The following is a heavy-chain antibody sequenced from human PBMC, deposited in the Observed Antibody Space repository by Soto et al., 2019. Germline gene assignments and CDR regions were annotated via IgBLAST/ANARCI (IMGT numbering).Heavy chain of an antibody. CDR3: ARFAGDYGSGSYREYYYYGMDV. CDR2: IYYSGST. D-gene: IGHD3-10*01. V-gene: IGHV4-31*03. J-gene: IGHJ6*02. CDR1: GGSISSGGYY. Sequence: QVQLQESGPGLVKPSQTLSLTCTVSGGSISSGGYYWSWIRQHPGKGLEWIGYIYYSGSTYYNPSLKSRVTISVDTSKNQFSLKLSSVTAADTAVYYCARFAGDYGSGSYREYYYYGMDVWGQGTTVTVSS.